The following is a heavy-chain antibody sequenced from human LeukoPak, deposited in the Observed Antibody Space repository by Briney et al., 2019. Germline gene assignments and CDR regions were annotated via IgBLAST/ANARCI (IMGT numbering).Heavy chain of an antibody. CDR3: ARTGAVAGNWFDP. Sequence: ASVKVSCTASGYTFTGYYMHWVRQAPGQGLEWMGWINPNSGGTNYAQKFQGRVSLTRDTSISTAYMELSRLTSDDTAVYYCARTGAVAGNWFDPWGQGTLVTVSS. J-gene: IGHJ5*02. D-gene: IGHD6-19*01. V-gene: IGHV1-2*02. CDR2: INPNSGGT. CDR1: GYTFTGYY.